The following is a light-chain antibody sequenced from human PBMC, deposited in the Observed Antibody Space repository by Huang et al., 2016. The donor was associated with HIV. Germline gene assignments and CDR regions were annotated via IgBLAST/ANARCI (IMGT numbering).Light chain of an antibody. CDR3: QQASTFPYT. J-gene: IGKJ2*01. Sequence: DIQMTQSPSSVSASVVDRVSINCRASQDIRGWLAWYQLKPGKAPNLLIFGPSNLQSGVPSRFSGAGFGTNFTLTVSSLQPGDFATYFCQQASTFPYTFGQGTKVEI. V-gene: IGKV1-12*01. CDR1: QDIRGW. CDR2: GPS.